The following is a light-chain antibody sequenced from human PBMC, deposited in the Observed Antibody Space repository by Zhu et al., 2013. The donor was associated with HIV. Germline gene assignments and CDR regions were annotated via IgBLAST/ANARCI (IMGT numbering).Light chain of an antibody. CDR1: QSVSSN. CDR2: GAS. J-gene: IGKJ5*01. CDR3: QQRKIWPPVT. V-gene: IGKV3-15*01. Sequence: EIVMTQSPATLSVSPGERATLSCRASQSVSSNLAWYQQKPGQAPRLLIYGASTRATGIPARFSGSGSGTDFTLTISSLEPEDFAVYYCQQRKIWPPVTFGQGTRLEIK.